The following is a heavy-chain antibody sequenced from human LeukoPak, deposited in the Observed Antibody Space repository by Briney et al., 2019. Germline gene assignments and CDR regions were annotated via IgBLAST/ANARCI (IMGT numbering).Heavy chain of an antibody. Sequence: GGSLRLSCAASGFTFVSYWMTWVRQAPGKGLEWVANIKQDGTEKYYVDSVKGRFTISRDNVKKSLYLQMNSLRAEDTAVYYCARARWYSSGWRTNDYWGQGTLVTVSS. CDR2: IKQDGTEK. CDR3: ARARWYSSGWRTNDY. D-gene: IGHD6-19*01. V-gene: IGHV3-7*01. CDR1: GFTFVSYW. J-gene: IGHJ4*02.